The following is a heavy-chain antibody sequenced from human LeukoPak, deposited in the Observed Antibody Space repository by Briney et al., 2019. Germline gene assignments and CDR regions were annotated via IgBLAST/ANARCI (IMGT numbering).Heavy chain of an antibody. J-gene: IGHJ5*02. CDR3: ARAGHGSHWFDP. CDR2: TWFVSIWKT. D-gene: IGHD6-19*01. V-gene: IGHV6-1*01. CDR1: GNSVFSDRGA. Sequence: SQTLSGTCAISGNSVFSDRGAEHGIRQSPSEGLEWLGRTWFVSIWKTEYAVSVQGRATVNADTSKNQFSLHLNSVTPEDTAVYYCARAGHGSHWFDPWGQGALVTVSS.